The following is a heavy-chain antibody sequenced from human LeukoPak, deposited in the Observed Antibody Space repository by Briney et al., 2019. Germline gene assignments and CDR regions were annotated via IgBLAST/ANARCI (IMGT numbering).Heavy chain of an antibody. Sequence: GGSLRLSCAASGFTFSGSALHWVRQASGKGLEWVGRIRSTANGYATAYAASVKGRFTISRDDSKNTAYLQMDSLKTEDTAVYYCAKDLPRTPYSWSSYFDYWGKGTLVTVSS. CDR3: AKDLPRTPYSWSSYFDY. D-gene: IGHD1-26*01. V-gene: IGHV3-73*01. J-gene: IGHJ4*02. CDR1: GFTFSGSA. CDR2: IRSTANGYAT.